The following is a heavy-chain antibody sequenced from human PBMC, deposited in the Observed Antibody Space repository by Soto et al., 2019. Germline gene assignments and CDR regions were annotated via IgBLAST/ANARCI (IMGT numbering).Heavy chain of an antibody. CDR3: ARDPRTAGYFAY. Sequence: QVQLVQSGAEVKKPGASVTVSCKASGYTFTSYYMHWVRQAPGQGLEWMGIINPNTGNTDYVQKFQGRVTMARDTSTSTVYMELSSLRSEDTAVYYCARDPRTAGYFAYWGQGTLVTISS. D-gene: IGHD3-22*01. CDR1: GYTFTSYY. V-gene: IGHV1-46*01. J-gene: IGHJ4*02. CDR2: INPNTGNT.